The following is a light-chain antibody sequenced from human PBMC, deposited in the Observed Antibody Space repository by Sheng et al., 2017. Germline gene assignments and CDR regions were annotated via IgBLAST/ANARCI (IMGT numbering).Light chain of an antibody. Sequence: DIQMTQSPSSVSASLGDRVTLTCRASQSVFRWLAWYQQKPGKAPKLLIYSASKLHGGVPTRFRGSGSGTDFSLTISSLQPEDVATYFCQQAVSFPYTFGQGTRLEIK. V-gene: IGKV1-12*01. CDR1: QSVFRW. CDR2: SAS. J-gene: IGKJ2*01. CDR3: QQAVSFPYT.